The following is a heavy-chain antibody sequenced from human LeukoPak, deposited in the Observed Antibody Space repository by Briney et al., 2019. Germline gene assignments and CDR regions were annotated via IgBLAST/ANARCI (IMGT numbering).Heavy chain of an antibody. CDR1: GFTFNTYW. D-gene: IGHD3-10*01. Sequence: PGGSLRLSCAASGFTFNTYWMSWVRQAPGKGLEWVANIKEDGTEKYYVDSVKGRFTISRDNAERSMHLQMNSLRAEDTAVYYCARDEKEAGMVRGVMGYDYWGQGTLVTVSS. CDR2: IKEDGTEK. V-gene: IGHV3-7*03. J-gene: IGHJ4*02. CDR3: ARDEKEAGMVRGVMGYDY.